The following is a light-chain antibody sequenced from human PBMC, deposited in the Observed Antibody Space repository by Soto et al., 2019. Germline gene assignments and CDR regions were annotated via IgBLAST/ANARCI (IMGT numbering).Light chain of an antibody. CDR2: AAS. Sequence: DIQMTQSPSSLSASVGDRVTITCRASQSISSYLNWYQQKPGKAPKLLIYAASSLQSGVPSRFSGRGSGADFTLTISSLQPEDFATYYCQQSYSTFWTFGQGTKVDI. CDR1: QSISSY. J-gene: IGKJ1*01. CDR3: QQSYSTFWT. V-gene: IGKV1-39*01.